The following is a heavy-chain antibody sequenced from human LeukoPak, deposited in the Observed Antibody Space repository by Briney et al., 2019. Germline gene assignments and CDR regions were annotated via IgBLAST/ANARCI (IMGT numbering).Heavy chain of an antibody. Sequence: GGSLRLSCAASGFTVSSNYMSWVRQAPGKGLEWVSVIYSGGSTYYADSVKGRFTISRDNSKNTLYLQMNSLRAEDTAVYYCARVRRIYDYIWGSYRYIRKGIDYWGQGTLVTVSS. D-gene: IGHD3-16*02. V-gene: IGHV3-53*01. J-gene: IGHJ4*02. CDR1: GFTVSSNY. CDR2: IYSGGST. CDR3: ARVRRIYDYIWGSYRYIRKGIDY.